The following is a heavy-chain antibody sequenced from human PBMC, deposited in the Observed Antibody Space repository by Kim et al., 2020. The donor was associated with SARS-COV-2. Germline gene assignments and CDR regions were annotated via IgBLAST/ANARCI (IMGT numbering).Heavy chain of an antibody. Sequence: GGSLRLSCAASGFTFDDYAMHWVRQAPGKGLEWVSLISGDGGSTYYADSVKGRFTISRDNSKNSLYLQMNSLRTEDTALYYCAKDLGGRDDYVWGSYRYTPKGGYYYYYGMDVWGQGTTVTVSS. V-gene: IGHV3-43*02. D-gene: IGHD3-16*02. CDR1: GFTFDDYA. CDR2: ISGDGGST. CDR3: AKDLGGRDDYVWGSYRYTPKGGYYYYYGMDV. J-gene: IGHJ6*02.